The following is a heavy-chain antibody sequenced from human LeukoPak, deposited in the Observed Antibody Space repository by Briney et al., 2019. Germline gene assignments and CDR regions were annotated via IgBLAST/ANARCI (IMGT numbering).Heavy chain of an antibody. CDR1: GGSISSSGSY. V-gene: IGHV4-39*01. Sequence: PSETPSLTCTVSGGSISSSGSYWGWIRQPPGEGLEWIGTISYSGGTYYNPSLESRVTISVDTSKSHFSLRLSSVTAADTAVYYCARHQGEATVTAIYYFDYWGQGTLVTVSS. J-gene: IGHJ4*02. CDR3: ARHQGEATVTAIYYFDY. CDR2: ISYSGGT. D-gene: IGHD4-17*01.